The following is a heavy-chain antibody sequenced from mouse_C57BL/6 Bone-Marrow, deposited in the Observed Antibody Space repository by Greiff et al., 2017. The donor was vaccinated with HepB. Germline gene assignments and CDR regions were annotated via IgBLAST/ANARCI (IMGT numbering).Heavy chain of an antibody. D-gene: IGHD2-4*01. CDR3: ARKGDYAY. V-gene: IGHV1-55*01. Sequence: QVQLQQPGAELVKPGASVKMSCKASGYTFTSYRITWVKQRPGQGLEWIGDIYPGSGSTNYNEKFKSKATLTVDKPSSTAYMQLSSLTSEDSAVYYCARKGDYAYWGQGTLVTVSA. CDR2: IYPGSGST. CDR1: GYTFTSYR. J-gene: IGHJ3*01.